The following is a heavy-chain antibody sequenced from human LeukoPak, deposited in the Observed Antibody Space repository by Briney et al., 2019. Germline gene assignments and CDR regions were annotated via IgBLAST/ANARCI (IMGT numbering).Heavy chain of an antibody. CDR3: ARAPSEIGGYYPEYFRH. V-gene: IGHV3-33*01. CDR2: IWNDGSDK. D-gene: IGHD3-22*01. CDR1: GFTFSHYA. J-gene: IGHJ1*01. Sequence: GGSRRLSCVTSGFTFSHYAMHWVRQAPGKGLEWVAVIWNDGSDKYYGDSVKGRFTISRDNAKNTVSLQMNSLRAEDTGVYYCARAPSEIGGYYPEYFRHWGQGTLVTVSS.